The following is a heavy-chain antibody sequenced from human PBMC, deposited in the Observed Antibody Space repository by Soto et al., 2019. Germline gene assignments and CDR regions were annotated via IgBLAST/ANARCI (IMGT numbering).Heavy chain of an antibody. CDR2: IYWDDDN. CDR1: GFSLSTSGVG. Sequence: QITLKESGPTLVKPTQTLTLTCTFSGFSLSTSGVGVGWIRQPPGKALEWLALIYWDDDNRYSPSLKSRLTITKDTSKSQVVRTMTNMDPVDTATYYCAHFRYYYDSSGYPTFDYWGQGTLVTVSS. D-gene: IGHD3-22*01. CDR3: AHFRYYYDSSGYPTFDY. J-gene: IGHJ4*02. V-gene: IGHV2-5*02.